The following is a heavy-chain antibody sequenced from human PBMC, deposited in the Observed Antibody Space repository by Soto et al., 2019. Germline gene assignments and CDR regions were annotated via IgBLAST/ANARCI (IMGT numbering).Heavy chain of an antibody. D-gene: IGHD5-18*01. CDR3: AHRQGYLSFDY. CDR2: IYWDDDK. V-gene: IGHV2-5*02. J-gene: IGHJ4*02. Sequence: SGPTAGEPTQTLTLTCTFSGFSLSTSGVGVGWIRQPPGKALEWLALIYWDDDKRYSPSLKSRLTITKDTSKNQVVLTMTNMDPVDTATYYCAHRQGYLSFDYWGQGTLVTVSS. CDR1: GFSLSTSGVG.